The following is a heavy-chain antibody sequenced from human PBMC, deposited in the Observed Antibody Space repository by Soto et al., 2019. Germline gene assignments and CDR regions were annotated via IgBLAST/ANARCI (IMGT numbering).Heavy chain of an antibody. CDR2: IYYSGST. CDR1: GGSISSGGYY. J-gene: IGHJ4*02. D-gene: IGHD6-19*01. V-gene: IGHV4-31*03. CDR3: ARDAGYSSGWVRGRYFDY. Sequence: SETLSLTCTVSGGSISSGGYYWSWIRQHPGKGLEWIGYIYYSGSTYYNPFLKSRVTISVDTSKNQFSLKLSSVTAADTAVYYCARDAGYSSGWVRGRYFDYWGQGTLVTVSS.